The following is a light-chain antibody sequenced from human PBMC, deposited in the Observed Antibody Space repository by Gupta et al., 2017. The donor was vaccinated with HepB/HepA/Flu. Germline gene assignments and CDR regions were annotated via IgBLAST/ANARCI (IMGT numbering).Light chain of an antibody. J-gene: IGLJ2*01. Sequence: QSALTQPASVSGSPRQSITISCTGTSSDVGGYNYVSWYQQHPGKAPKLMIYDVSNRPSGVSNRFSGSKSGNTASLTIAGLQAEDEADYYGSSYTSSSSVVFGGGTKLTVL. CDR1: SSDVGGYNY. V-gene: IGLV2-14*03. CDR3: SSYTSSSSVV. CDR2: DVS.